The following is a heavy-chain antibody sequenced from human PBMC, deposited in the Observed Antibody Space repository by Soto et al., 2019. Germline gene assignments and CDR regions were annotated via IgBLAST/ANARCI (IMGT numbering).Heavy chain of an antibody. V-gene: IGHV3-23*01. D-gene: IGHD1-26*01. J-gene: IGHJ5*02. CDR1: GFTFSSYA. CDR2: ASASSVNT. Sequence: HPGGSLRLSGSASGFTFSSYALSWGRQAPGKGLEWVSAASASSVNTYYADSVKGRVTISTDNTKNTLFLQMNSLRAADPAVYYCAPNPRVGAHPGSGSWGQGPLVTVSS. CDR3: APNPRVGAHPGSGS.